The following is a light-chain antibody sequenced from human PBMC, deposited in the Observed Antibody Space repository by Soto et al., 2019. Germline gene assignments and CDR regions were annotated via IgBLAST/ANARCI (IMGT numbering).Light chain of an antibody. CDR2: EVT. J-gene: IGLJ2*01. CDR1: SSDIGGYNY. Sequence: QSALTQPASVSGSPGQSITISCTGSSSDIGGYNYVSWYQHHPGKAPKLMIHEVTNRPSGVSNRLSGSKSGNTASLTISGLQAEDEADYYCNSFTRSNTVVFGGGTKLTVL. CDR3: NSFTRSNTVV. V-gene: IGLV2-14*01.